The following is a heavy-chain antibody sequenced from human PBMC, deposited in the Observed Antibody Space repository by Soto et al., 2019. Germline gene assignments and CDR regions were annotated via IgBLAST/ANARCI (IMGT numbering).Heavy chain of an antibody. V-gene: IGHV2-70*01. J-gene: IGHJ6*02. CDR2: IDWDDDK. Sequence: SGPKPGNPTQSLTLTCTFSGFSLNTKGMCVSWIRQPPGKALEWLALIDWDDDKYYSTSLKTRLTISKDTSKNQVVLTMTNMDPVDTATYYCARIGRYYGSGSYYRVPYYYGMDVWGQGTTVTVSS. CDR3: ARIGRYYGSGSYYRVPYYYGMDV. D-gene: IGHD3-10*01. CDR1: GFSLNTKGMC.